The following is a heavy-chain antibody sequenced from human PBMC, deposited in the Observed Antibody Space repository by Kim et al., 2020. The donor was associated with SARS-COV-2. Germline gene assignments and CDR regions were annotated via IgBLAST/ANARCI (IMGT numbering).Heavy chain of an antibody. J-gene: IGHJ6*02. CDR2: ISAYNGNT. Sequence: ASVKVSCKASGYTFTSYGISWVRQAPGQGLEWMGWISAYNGNTNYAQKFQGRVTMTTDTSTSTAYMELRSLRSDDTAVYYCARDAVEGAARPDKTEHYYYGMDVWGQGTTVTVSS. D-gene: IGHD6-6*01. CDR3: ARDAVEGAARPDKTEHYYYGMDV. CDR1: GYTFTSYG. V-gene: IGHV1-18*01.